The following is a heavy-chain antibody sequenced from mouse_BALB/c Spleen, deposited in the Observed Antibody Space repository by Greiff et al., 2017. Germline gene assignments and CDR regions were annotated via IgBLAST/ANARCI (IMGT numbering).Heavy chain of an antibody. J-gene: IGHJ1*01. D-gene: IGHD2-14*01. Sequence: LQESGAELAKPGASVKMSCKASGYTFTSYWMHWVKQRPGQGLEWIGYINPSTGYTEYNQKFKDKATLTADKSSSTAYMQLSSLTSEDSAVYYCARLPVRDWYFDVWGAGTTVTVSS. CDR2: INPSTGYT. CDR3: ARLPVRDWYFDV. CDR1: GYTFTSYW. V-gene: IGHV1-7*01.